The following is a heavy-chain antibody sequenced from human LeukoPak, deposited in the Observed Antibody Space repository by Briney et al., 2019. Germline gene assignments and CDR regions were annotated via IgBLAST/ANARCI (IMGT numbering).Heavy chain of an antibody. CDR3: ARTYCSGSTCYPNRLDY. J-gene: IGHJ4*02. CDR1: GGSINSGGYY. CDR2: TYSTGNT. Sequence: SQTLSLTCTVSGGSINSGGYYWSWIRQPAGKGLEWIGRTYSTGNTNYKPSLESRVTISVDTSKNQFSLKLSSVTAADTAVYYCARTYCSGSTCYPNRLDYWGPGTLVTVSS. D-gene: IGHD2-15*01. V-gene: IGHV4-61*02.